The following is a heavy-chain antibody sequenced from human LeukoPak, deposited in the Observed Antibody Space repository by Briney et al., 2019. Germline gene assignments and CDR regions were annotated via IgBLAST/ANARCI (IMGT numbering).Heavy chain of an antibody. V-gene: IGHV3-30-3*01. D-gene: IGHD3-3*01. CDR3: VRDFGVVITHDAFDI. CDR2: ISYDGSNK. CDR1: GFTFSSYA. Sequence: GGSLRLSCAASGFTFSSYAMHWVRQAPGKGLEWVAVISYDGSNKYYADSVKGRFTISRDNSKNTLYLQMNSLRAEDTAVYYCVRDFGVVITHDAFDIWGQGTMVTVSS. J-gene: IGHJ3*02.